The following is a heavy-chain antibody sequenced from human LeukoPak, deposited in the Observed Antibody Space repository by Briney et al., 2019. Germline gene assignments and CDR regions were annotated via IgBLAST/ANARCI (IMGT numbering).Heavy chain of an antibody. CDR1: GYTFIGYY. V-gene: IGHV1-2*02. J-gene: IGHJ4*02. CDR2: LNPQSGAT. Sequence: ASVKVSCKASGYTFIGYYMHWVRQSPGQGLEWMGRLNPQSGATNYAQKFQGRVTMTRATSFNTAYMELSNLRSDDTAVYYCAKGPDPWIDTGYFDYWGQGTLVTVSS. CDR3: AKGPDPWIDTGYFDY. D-gene: IGHD2-8*02.